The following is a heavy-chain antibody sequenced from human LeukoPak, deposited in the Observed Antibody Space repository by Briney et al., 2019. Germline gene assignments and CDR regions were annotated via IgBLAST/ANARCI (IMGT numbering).Heavy chain of an antibody. Sequence: GGSLRLSCAASGLTFSTYTMTWVRQAPGKGLEWVSSIITSTNYVYYADSVKGRFTISRDNAKNSLYLQMNSLRAEDTAVYYCARGQNLGDYWGQGTLVTVSS. J-gene: IGHJ4*02. CDR1: GLTFSTYT. V-gene: IGHV3-21*01. CDR2: IITSTNYV. CDR3: ARGQNLGDY.